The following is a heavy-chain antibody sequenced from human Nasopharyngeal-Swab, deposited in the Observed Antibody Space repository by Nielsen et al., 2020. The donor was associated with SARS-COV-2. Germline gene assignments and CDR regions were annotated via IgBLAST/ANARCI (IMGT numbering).Heavy chain of an antibody. D-gene: IGHD2-2*01. CDR2: IGGGGFST. CDR1: GFTFSNYA. J-gene: IGHJ6*02. Sequence: GESLKISCAASGFTFSNYAMNWVRQAPGKGLEWVSAIGGGGFSTYYADSVKGRFTISRDNSKNTLYLQMNSLRAEDTAVYYCARDSCSSTSCYGLWGQGTTVTVSS. V-gene: IGHV3-23*01. CDR3: ARDSCSSTSCYGL.